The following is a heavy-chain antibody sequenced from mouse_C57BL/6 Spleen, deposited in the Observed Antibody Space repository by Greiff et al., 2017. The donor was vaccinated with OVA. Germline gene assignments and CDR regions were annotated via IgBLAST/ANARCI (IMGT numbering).Heavy chain of an antibody. CDR2: IYPGSGST. CDR1: GYTFTSYW. J-gene: IGHJ3*01. CDR3: ARGGYDYDTWFAY. D-gene: IGHD2-4*01. Sequence: QVQLQQPGAELVKPGASVKMSCKASGYTFTSYWITWVKQRPGQGLEWIGDIYPGSGSTNYTEKFKSKATLTVDTSSSTAYMQLSSLTSEDSAVYYCARGGYDYDTWFAYWGQGTLVTVSA. V-gene: IGHV1-55*01.